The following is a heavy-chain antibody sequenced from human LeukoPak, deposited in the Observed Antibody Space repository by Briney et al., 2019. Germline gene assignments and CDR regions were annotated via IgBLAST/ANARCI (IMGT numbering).Heavy chain of an antibody. CDR3: ARDSSGWLFYAFDI. V-gene: IGHV4-59*01. CDR1: GGSISSYY. CDR2: IYYSGST. D-gene: IGHD6-19*01. Sequence: PSETLSLTCTVSGGSISSYYWSWIRQPPGKGLEWIGYIYYSGSTNYNPSLKSRVTISVDTSKNQFSLKLSSVTAADTAVYYCARDSSGWLFYAFDIWGQGTMVTVSS. J-gene: IGHJ3*02.